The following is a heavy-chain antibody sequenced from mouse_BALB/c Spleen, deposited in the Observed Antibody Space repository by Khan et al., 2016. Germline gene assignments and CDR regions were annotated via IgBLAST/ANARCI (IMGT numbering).Heavy chain of an antibody. J-gene: IGHJ4*01. D-gene: IGHD3-3*01. V-gene: IGHV8-12*01. CDR2: IWWDDDK. Sequence: QVTLKESGPGILQPSQTLSLTCSFSGFSLSTSGMGVGWIRQPSGKGLEWLVHIWWDDDKRYNPSLKSRLPIPKATSSNQVFIKIASVDTADTATYYGARIGGGRALGYWGQGTSVTVSS. CDR1: GFSLSTSGMG. CDR3: ARIGGGRALGY.